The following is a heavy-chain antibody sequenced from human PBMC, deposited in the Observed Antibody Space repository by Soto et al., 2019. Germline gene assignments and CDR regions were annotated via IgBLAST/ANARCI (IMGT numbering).Heavy chain of an antibody. CDR3: AREPIVRGYSGYDTYYYYYGMDV. V-gene: IGHV4-30-4*01. J-gene: IGHJ6*02. Sequence: SETLSLTCTVSGGSISSGDYYWSWIRQPPGKGLEWIGYIYYSGSTYYNPSLKSRVTISVDASKNQFSLKLSSVTAADTAVYYCAREPIVRGYSGYDTYYYYYGMDVWGQGTTVTVSS. CDR1: GGSISSGDYY. CDR2: IYYSGST. D-gene: IGHD5-12*01.